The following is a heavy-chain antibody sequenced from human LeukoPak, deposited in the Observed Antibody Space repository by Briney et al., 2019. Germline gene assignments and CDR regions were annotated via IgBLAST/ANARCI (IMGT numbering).Heavy chain of an antibody. CDR3: AKGGPYSSDYYYYYMDV. V-gene: IGHV3-30*02. Sequence: GGSLRLSCAASGFTFSSYGMHWVRQAPGKGLEWVAFIRYDGSNKYYADSVKGRFTISRDNSKNTLYLQMNSLRAEDTAVYYCAKGGPYSSDYYYYYMDVWGKGTTVTISS. CDR1: GFTFSSYG. CDR2: IRYDGSNK. D-gene: IGHD6-19*01. J-gene: IGHJ6*03.